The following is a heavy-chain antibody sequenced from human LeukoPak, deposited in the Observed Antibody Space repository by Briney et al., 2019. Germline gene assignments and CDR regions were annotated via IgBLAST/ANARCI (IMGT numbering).Heavy chain of an antibody. J-gene: IGHJ4*02. V-gene: IGHV3-69-1*02. CDR2: IVGSSST. CDR1: GFTFSNFA. Sequence: GGSLRLSCAASGFTFSNFAMTWVRQAPGKGLECVSSIVGSSSTYYAASLKGRFTISRDNAKNSLYLQINIREPKDPAGNYCARIGAGSSRDYWGQGTLVTVSS. CDR3: ARIGAGSSRDY. D-gene: IGHD6-13*01.